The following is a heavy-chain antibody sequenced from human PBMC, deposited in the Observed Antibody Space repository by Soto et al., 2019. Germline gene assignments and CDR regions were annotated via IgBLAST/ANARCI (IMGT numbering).Heavy chain of an antibody. J-gene: IGHJ3*02. V-gene: IGHV4-39*07. Sequence: SETLSLTCTVSGGSITSGTYFWGWIRQAPGKGLEWIGSMYSNGNTYYKPSLKSRVTISVDTSKNQFSLMLSSVTAADTAVYYCARDQGYCSGGSCWRHGSDAFDIWGQGTMVTVSS. CDR2: MYSNGNT. CDR3: ARDQGYCSGGSCWRHGSDAFDI. D-gene: IGHD2-15*01. CDR1: GGSITSGTYF.